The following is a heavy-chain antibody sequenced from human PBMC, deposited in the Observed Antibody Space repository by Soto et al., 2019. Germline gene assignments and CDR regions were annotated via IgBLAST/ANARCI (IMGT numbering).Heavy chain of an antibody. V-gene: IGHV2-5*02. Sequence: QITLRESGPTLVKPTQTLTLTCAVSGSSLSTSGVGVGWIRQPPGKALEWLALIYWDDDKRYSPSLTNRLTITKDTSKNLVVLTMTNMDPVDTATYYCAHIRVVTYYGSGWFDPWGQGTLVTVSS. CDR3: AHIRVVTYYGSGWFDP. D-gene: IGHD3-10*01. J-gene: IGHJ5*02. CDR2: IYWDDDK. CDR1: GSSLSTSGVG.